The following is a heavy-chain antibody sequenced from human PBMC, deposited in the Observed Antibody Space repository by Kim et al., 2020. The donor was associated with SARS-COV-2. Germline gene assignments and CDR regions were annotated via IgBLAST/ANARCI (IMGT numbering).Heavy chain of an antibody. J-gene: IGHJ1*01. CDR2: ISWNSGSI. CDR1: GFTFDDYA. Sequence: GGSLRLSCAASGFTFDDYAMHWVRQAPGKGLEWVSGISWNSGSIGYADSVKGRFTISRDNAKNSLYLQMNSLRAEDTALYYCAKDSSSSWDGYFQHWGQGTLVTVSS. CDR3: AKDSSSSWDGYFQH. D-gene: IGHD6-13*01. V-gene: IGHV3-9*01.